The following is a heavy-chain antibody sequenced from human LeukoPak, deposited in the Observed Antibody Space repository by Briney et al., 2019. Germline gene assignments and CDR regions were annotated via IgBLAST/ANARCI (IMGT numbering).Heavy chain of an antibody. Sequence: SETLSLTCTVSGGSISSYYWSWIRQPPGKGLEWIGYIYYSGSTNYNPSLKSRVTISVDTSKNQFSLNLSSVTAADTAVYYCARGSGSYQYYFDYWGQGTLVTVSS. J-gene: IGHJ4*02. CDR1: GGSISSYY. D-gene: IGHD3-10*01. CDR2: IYYSGST. V-gene: IGHV4-59*08. CDR3: ARGSGSYQYYFDY.